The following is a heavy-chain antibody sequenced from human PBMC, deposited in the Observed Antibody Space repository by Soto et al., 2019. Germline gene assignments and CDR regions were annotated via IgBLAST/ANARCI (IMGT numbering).Heavy chain of an antibody. J-gene: IGHJ5*02. D-gene: IGHD3-3*01. CDR2: IYSSGST. CDR1: GGAINIYY. CDR3: ARGQRFSDWFDP. Sequence: SEPRSLTCTVSGGAINIYYWTWIRQPAGKGLEWIGRIYSSGSTKYNPSLQSRVTMSLDTSKNQFSLRLESVTAADTAVYYCARGQRFSDWFDPWGQGTLVTVSS. V-gene: IGHV4-4*07.